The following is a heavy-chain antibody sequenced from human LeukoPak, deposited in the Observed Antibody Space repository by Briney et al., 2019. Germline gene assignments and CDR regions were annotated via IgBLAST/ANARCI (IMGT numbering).Heavy chain of an antibody. CDR1: GGSISGYY. CDR3: ARVGIQLWSNFDY. J-gene: IGHJ4*02. D-gene: IGHD5-18*01. CDR2: IYYSGST. V-gene: IGHV4-59*01. Sequence: SETLSLTCTVSGGSISGYYWSWIRQPPGKGLEWIGYIYYSGSTNYNPSLKSRVTISVDTSKNQFSLKLSSVTAADTAVYYCARVGIQLWSNFDYWGQGTLVTVSS.